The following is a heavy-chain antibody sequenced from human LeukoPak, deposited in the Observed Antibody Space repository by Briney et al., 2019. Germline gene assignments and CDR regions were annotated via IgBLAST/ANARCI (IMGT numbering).Heavy chain of an antibody. D-gene: IGHD6-19*01. CDR3: AKGIAVAAYGDAFDI. Sequence: GGSLRLSXAASGFTFSSYAMSWVRQAPGKGLEWVSAISGSGGSTYYADSVEGRFTISRDNSKNTLYLQMNSLRAEDTAVYYCAKGIAVAAYGDAFDIWGQGTMVTVSS. J-gene: IGHJ3*02. CDR1: GFTFSSYA. V-gene: IGHV3-23*01. CDR2: ISGSGGST.